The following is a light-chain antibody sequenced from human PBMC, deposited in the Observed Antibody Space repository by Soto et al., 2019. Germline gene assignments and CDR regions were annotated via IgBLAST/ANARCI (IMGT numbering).Light chain of an antibody. CDR1: SSDIGSYHY. J-gene: IGLJ2*01. CDR2: EVS. V-gene: IGLV2-14*01. CDR3: SSYASSSPLV. Sequence: QSALTQPASVSGSPGQPIAISCTGTSSDIGSYHYVSWYQHHPGKAPKLIIYEVSNRPSGVSDRFSGSKSGNTTSLTISGLQAEDEADYYCSSYASSSPLVFGGGTKRTVL.